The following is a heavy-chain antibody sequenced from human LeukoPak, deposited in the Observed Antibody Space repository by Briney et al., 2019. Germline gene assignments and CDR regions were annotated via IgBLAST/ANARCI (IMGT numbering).Heavy chain of an antibody. Sequence: PGGSLRLSCAASGFTFSSYSMNWVRQAPGKGLEWVSSISSSSSYIYYADSVKGRFTISRDNAKNSLYLQMNSLRAEDTAVYYCAKDHLPGIVVADRDYWGQGTLVTVSS. CDR1: GFTFSSYS. J-gene: IGHJ4*02. V-gene: IGHV3-21*01. CDR3: AKDHLPGIVVADRDY. CDR2: ISSSSSYI. D-gene: IGHD6-19*01.